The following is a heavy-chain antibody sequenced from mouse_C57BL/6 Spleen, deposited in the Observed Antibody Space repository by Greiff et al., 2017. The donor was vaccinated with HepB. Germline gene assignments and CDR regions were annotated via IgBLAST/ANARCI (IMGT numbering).Heavy chain of an antibody. CDR2: IYPRSGNT. V-gene: IGHV1-81*01. D-gene: IGHD2-2*01. J-gene: IGHJ4*01. CDR3: ARSGGYTPYYAMDY. CDR1: GYTFTSYG. Sequence: QVQLQQSGAELARPGASVKLSCKASGYTFTSYGISWVKQRTGQGLEWIGEIYPRSGNTYYNEKFKGKATLTADKSSSTAYMELRSLTSEDSAVYFCARSGGYTPYYAMDYWGQGTSVTVSS.